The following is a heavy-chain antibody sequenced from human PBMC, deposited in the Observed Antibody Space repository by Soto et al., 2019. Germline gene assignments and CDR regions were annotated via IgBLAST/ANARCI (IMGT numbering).Heavy chain of an antibody. V-gene: IGHV3-30*03. D-gene: IGHD2-8*01. Sequence: GGSLRLSCAASGFTFSSYGMHWVRQAPGKGLEWVAVISYDGSNKYYADSVKGRFTISRDNSKNTLYLQMNSLRAEDTAVYYCAPNPGFDYWGQGTLVTVSS. J-gene: IGHJ4*02. CDR1: GFTFSSYG. CDR2: ISYDGSNK. CDR3: APNPGFDY.